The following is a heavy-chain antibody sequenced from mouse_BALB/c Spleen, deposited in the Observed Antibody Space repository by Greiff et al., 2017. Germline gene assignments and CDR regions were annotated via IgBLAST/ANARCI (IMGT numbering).Heavy chain of an antibody. J-gene: IGHJ1*01. CDR3: ARTALITTVVEDGYFDG. Sequence: EVQLVESGGGLVQPGGSLKLSCAASGFTFSSYTMSWVRQTPEKRLEWVAYISNGGGSTYYPDTVKGRFTISRNNAKNTLYLQMSSLKSEDTAMYYCARTALITTVVEDGYFDGWGAGTTVTVSS. CDR1: GFTFSSYT. D-gene: IGHD1-1*01. V-gene: IGHV5-12-2*01. CDR2: ISNGGGST.